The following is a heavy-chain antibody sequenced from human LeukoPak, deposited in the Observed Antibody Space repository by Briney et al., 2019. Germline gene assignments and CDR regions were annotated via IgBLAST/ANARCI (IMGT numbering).Heavy chain of an antibody. Sequence: TGGSLRLSCAASGFTFSSYSMNWVRQAPGKGLEWVSSISSSSSYIYYADSVKGRFTISRDNSKNTLYLQMNSLRAEDTAVYYCARQREGYFDLWGRGTLVTVSS. CDR1: GFTFSSYS. J-gene: IGHJ2*01. CDR2: ISSSSSYI. CDR3: ARQREGYFDL. V-gene: IGHV3-21*01.